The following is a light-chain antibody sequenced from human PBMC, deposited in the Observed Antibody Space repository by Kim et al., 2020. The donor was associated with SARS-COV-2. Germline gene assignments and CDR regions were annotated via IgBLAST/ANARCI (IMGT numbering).Light chain of an antibody. CDR2: QDT. CDR1: RLGHKY. J-gene: IGLJ2*01. CDR3: QVWDSTTTV. Sequence: VSPGQTASLPCSGDRLGHKYVCWSRHEPGQSPEVVIYQDTQRPPGIPERFPGSNSGNTATLTISGTQDVDEADYYCQVWDSTTTVFGGGNQLTVL. V-gene: IGLV3-1*01.